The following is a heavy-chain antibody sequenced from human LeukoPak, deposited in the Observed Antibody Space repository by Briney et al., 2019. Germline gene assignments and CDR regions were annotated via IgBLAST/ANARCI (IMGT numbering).Heavy chain of an antibody. V-gene: IGHV3-23*01. CDR2: VRYSGTDT. Sequence: GGSLGLSCTASGFTFSSYTMTWVRQAPGKGLEWVSAVRYSGTDTYYTESVKGRFTISRDNSKNTLYLQMNSLRAEDTAVYYCARSNDYGDGAPDYWGQGTLVTVSS. CDR1: GFTFSSYT. CDR3: ARSNDYGDGAPDY. J-gene: IGHJ4*02. D-gene: IGHD4-17*01.